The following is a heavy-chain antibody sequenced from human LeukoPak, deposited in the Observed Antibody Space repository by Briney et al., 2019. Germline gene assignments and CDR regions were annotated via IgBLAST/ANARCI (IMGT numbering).Heavy chain of an antibody. Sequence: GGSLRLSCAASGFTFSNYGMHWVRQAPGKGLEWVTDISYDGKKKYYADSVKGPFTIYRDNSKNTLYLQRKSLGAEDTAVYYCAKDSSAYYNWFDPWGQGTLVTVFS. V-gene: IGHV3-30*18. CDR3: AKDSSAYYNWFDP. CDR2: ISYDGKKK. CDR1: GFTFSNYG. J-gene: IGHJ5*02. D-gene: IGHD3-22*01.